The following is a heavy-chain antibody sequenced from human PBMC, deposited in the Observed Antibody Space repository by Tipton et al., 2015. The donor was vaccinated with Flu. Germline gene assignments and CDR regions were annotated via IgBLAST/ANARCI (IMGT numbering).Heavy chain of an antibody. V-gene: IGHV4-61*02. J-gene: IGHJ3*02. D-gene: IGHD3-22*01. CDR2: IYTTGSI. CDR1: GGFITSGSYY. CDR3: ARDSVDWDSGYYRRAFDI. Sequence: TLSLTCTVSGGFITSGSYYWSWIRQSAGKGLEWIGRIYTTGSINYNPSLRSRVTISGDTSKNQFSLKLNSVSAADTAIYYCARDSVDWDSGYYRRAFDIWGLGTLVTVSS.